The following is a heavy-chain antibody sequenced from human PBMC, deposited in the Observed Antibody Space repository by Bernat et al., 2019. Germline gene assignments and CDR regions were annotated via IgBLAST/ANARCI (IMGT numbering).Heavy chain of an antibody. Sequence: QVQLVESGGGVVQPGRSLRLSCAASGFTFSSYAMHWVRQAPGKGLEWVAVISYDGSNKYYAESVKGRFTISRDNTKNTLYLQMNSLRAEDTAVYYCASPLIAAAGTDYWGQGTLVTVSS. J-gene: IGHJ4*02. V-gene: IGHV3-30-3*01. CDR1: GFTFSSYA. D-gene: IGHD6-13*01. CDR2: ISYDGSNK. CDR3: ASPLIAAAGTDY.